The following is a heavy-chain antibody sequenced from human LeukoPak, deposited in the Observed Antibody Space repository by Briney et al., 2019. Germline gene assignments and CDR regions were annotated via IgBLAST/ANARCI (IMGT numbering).Heavy chain of an antibody. CDR2: ISGTGGST. Sequence: PGGSLRLSCAASEFTFSRYAMSWVRQAPGKGLEWVSTISGTGGSTYYADSVKSRFTISRDNSKNTMYLQMNSLRAEDTAVYYCARAPSSASSPLDYWGQGTLVTVSS. CDR3: ARAPSSASSPLDY. J-gene: IGHJ4*02. V-gene: IGHV3-23*01. CDR1: EFTFSRYA. D-gene: IGHD6-19*01.